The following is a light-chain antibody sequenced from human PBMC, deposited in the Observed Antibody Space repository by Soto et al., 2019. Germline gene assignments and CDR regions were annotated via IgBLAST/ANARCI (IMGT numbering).Light chain of an antibody. V-gene: IGKV1-39*01. J-gene: IGKJ1*01. CDR2: AAS. CDR3: QQSYSTPWT. Sequence: DIQITQSPSSLSSSVIYIFTITFRESHNIRGYLNWYQQKPGKAPKLLIYAASNLQSGIPSRFSGSGSETDFTLTISSLQPEDVATYYCQQSYSTPWTFGQGTKV. CDR1: HNIRGY.